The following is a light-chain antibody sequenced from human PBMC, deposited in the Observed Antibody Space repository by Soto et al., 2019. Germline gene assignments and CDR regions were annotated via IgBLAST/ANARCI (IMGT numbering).Light chain of an antibody. CDR2: EVS. V-gene: IGLV2-14*01. CDR3: CSYAGSYTLV. CDR1: SHDIGGYKY. J-gene: IGLJ1*01. Sequence: QSVLTQPASVSGSPGQSITISCTGTSHDIGGYKYVSWYQQHPGKAPKLMIYEVSNRPSGVSNRFSGSKSGNTASLTISGLQAEDEADYYCCSYAGSYTLVFGTGTKVTVL.